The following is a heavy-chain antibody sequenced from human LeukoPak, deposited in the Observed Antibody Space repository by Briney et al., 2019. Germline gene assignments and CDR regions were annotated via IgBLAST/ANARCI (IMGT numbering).Heavy chain of an antibody. J-gene: IGHJ6*02. CDR3: AKEVAASYYYYYGMDV. CDR2: ISYDGSNK. CDR1: GFTFDDYG. V-gene: IGHV3-30*18. D-gene: IGHD2-15*01. Sequence: GGSLRLSCAASGFTFDDYGMSWVRQAPGKGLEWVAVISYDGSNKYYADSVKGRFTISRDNSKNTLYLQMNSLRAEDTAVYYCAKEVAASYYYYYGMDVWGQGTTVTVSS.